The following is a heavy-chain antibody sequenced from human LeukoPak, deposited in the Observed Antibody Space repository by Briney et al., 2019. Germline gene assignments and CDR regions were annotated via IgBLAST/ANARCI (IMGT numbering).Heavy chain of an antibody. Sequence: SETLSLTCTVSGGSISSGGYYWSWIRQHPGKGLEWIGYIYYSGSTYYNPSLKSRVTISVDTSKNQFSLKLSSVTAADTAVYYCARTNKYCTNGVCWLDYWGQGTLVTVSS. D-gene: IGHD2-8*01. V-gene: IGHV4-31*03. CDR2: IYYSGST. CDR3: ARTNKYCTNGVCWLDY. J-gene: IGHJ4*02. CDR1: GGSISSGGYY.